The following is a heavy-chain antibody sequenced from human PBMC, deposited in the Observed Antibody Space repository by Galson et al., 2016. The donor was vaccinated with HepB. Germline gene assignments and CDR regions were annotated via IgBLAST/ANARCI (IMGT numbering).Heavy chain of an antibody. V-gene: IGHV1-18*01. CDR3: AGVLRGGVREVYYYYYAMDG. CDR2: ISAYNGNK. CDR1: GYMFSNHG. D-gene: IGHD3-10*01. J-gene: IGHJ6*02. Sequence: SVKVSCKASGYMFSNHGISWVRQAPGQGLEWMGWISAYNGNKNYARRIQGRVTMTTDTSTNTAYMELRSLRSDDTAVYYCAGVLRGGVREVYYYYYAMDGWGQGTTVTVSS.